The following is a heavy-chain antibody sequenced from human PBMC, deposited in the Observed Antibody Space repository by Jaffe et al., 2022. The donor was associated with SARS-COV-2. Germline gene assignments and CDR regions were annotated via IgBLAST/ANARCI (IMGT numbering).Heavy chain of an antibody. CDR2: ISYDGIDK. V-gene: IGHV3-30-3*01. CDR3: GRDRGSVVGAFECFHY. J-gene: IGHJ1*01. Sequence: QVQLVESGGGVVQPGTSLRLSCAASGFTFSHYAMHWVRQAPGKGLEWVAVISYDGIDKHYTDSVKGRFTISRDNSENTVYLEVNSLRNEDTAVYYCGRDRGSVVGAFECFHYWGQGTQVTVSS. CDR1: GFTFSHYA. D-gene: IGHD1-26*01.